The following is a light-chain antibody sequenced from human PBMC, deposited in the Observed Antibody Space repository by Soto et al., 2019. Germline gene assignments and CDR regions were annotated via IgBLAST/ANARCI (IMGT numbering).Light chain of an antibody. J-gene: IGKJ1*01. V-gene: IGKV1-5*03. CDR1: QSIVTW. Sequence: DIQMTQSPSTLSASVGDRVTITCRASQSIVTWLAWYQQKPGKAPKLLIYKASNVYSGVPSRFSGSGSGTEFTLTISSLQPDDFATYYCQQYNSYSPWTFGQGTKVEI. CDR2: KAS. CDR3: QQYNSYSPWT.